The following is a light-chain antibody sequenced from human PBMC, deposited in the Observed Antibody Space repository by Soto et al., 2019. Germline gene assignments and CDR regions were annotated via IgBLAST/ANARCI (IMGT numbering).Light chain of an antibody. Sequence: IVMTQSPGTLSVSPGEGATLSCRASQSVSTNLAWYQQKPDQAPRLLIYGASTTATGMPARFSGSGSGTAVTLTISSLQSEDFAVYYCQQYYTWPRKFGQGTRVEIK. CDR2: GAS. J-gene: IGKJ1*01. CDR1: QSVSTN. V-gene: IGKV3-15*01. CDR3: QQYYTWPRK.